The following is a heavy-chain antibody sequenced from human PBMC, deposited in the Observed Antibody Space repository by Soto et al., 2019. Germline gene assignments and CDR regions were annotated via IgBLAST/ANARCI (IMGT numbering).Heavy chain of an antibody. CDR3: TRGDY. CDR2: MTPNSGNT. CDR1: GYTFTNYD. Sequence: QVQLLQSGAEVKKPGASVTVSCKASGYTFTNYDINWVRQATGQALEWMGYMTPNSGNTGYAQKFQGRVALSRDTSISTVYMELSSLRSEDTAVYYCTRGDYWGQGALVTVSS. J-gene: IGHJ4*02. V-gene: IGHV1-8*01.